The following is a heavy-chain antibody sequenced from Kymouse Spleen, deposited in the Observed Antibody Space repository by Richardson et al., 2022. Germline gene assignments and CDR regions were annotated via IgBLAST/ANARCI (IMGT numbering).Heavy chain of an antibody. V-gene: IGHV3-73*02. Sequence: EVQLVESGGGLVQPGGSLKLSCAASGFTFSGSAMHWVRQASGKGLEWVGRIRSKANSYATAYAASVKGRFTISRDDSKNTAYLQMNSLKTEDTAVYYCTRTGATVTTYWFDPWGQGTLVTVSS. CDR3: TRTGATVTTYWFDP. CDR1: GFTFSGSA. D-gene: IGHD4-11,IGHD4-11*01. CDR2: IRSKANSYAT. J-gene: IGHJ5*02.